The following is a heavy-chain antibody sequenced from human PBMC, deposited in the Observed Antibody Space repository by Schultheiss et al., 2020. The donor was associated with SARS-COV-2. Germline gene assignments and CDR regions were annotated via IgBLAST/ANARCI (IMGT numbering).Heavy chain of an antibody. V-gene: IGHV3-9*01. J-gene: IGHJ4*02. CDR1: GFTFDDYA. CDR2: ISWNSGSI. CDR3: AKGHNGGVAGTFDY. Sequence: GGSLRLSCAASGFTFDDYAMHWVRQAPGKGLEWVSGISWNSGSIGYADSVKGRFTISRDSAKNSLYLQMNSLRAEDTALYYCAKGHNGGVAGTFDYWGQGTLVTVSS. D-gene: IGHD6-19*01.